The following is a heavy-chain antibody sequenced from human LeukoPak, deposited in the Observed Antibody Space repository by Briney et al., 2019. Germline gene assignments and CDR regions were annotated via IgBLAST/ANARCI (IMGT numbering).Heavy chain of an antibody. Sequence: PGGSLRLSCAASGFTFSSYAMHWVRQAPGKGLEWVAIISYHGSNKYYADSVKGRFTISRDNSKNMLYLQINSLRAEDTAVYYCARDVGAYYGSGSWDYWGQGTLVTVSS. J-gene: IGHJ4*02. CDR3: ARDVGAYYGSGSWDY. D-gene: IGHD3-10*01. V-gene: IGHV3-30-3*01. CDR2: ISYHGSNK. CDR1: GFTFSSYA.